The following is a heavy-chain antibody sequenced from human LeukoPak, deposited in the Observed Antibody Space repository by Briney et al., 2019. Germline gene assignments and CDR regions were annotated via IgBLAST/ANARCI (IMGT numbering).Heavy chain of an antibody. J-gene: IGHJ4*02. D-gene: IGHD2-21*01. Sequence: PGGSLRLSCAASGFTFSTYGMHWVRQAPGKGLEWVAVISYDGSNEYYADSVKGRFTISRDNSKNTLYLQMSSLRAEDTAVYYCAKGFNRGLPDYWGQGTLVTVPS. V-gene: IGHV3-30*18. CDR1: GFTFSTYG. CDR2: ISYDGSNE. CDR3: AKGFNRGLPDY.